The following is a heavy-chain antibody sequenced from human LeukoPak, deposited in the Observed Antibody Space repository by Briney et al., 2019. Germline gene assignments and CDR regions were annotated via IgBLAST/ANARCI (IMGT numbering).Heavy chain of an antibody. CDR1: GGSISSYY. D-gene: IGHD3-10*01. CDR3: ARHYYGSGINWFDP. CDR2: IDYSGST. J-gene: IGHJ5*02. V-gene: IGHV4-59*08. Sequence: SETLSLTCTVSGGSISSYYWNWIRQPPGKGLEWIGYIDYSGSTNYNPSLKSRVTISVDTSKNQFSLNLYSVTAADTAVYYCARHYYGSGINWFDPWGQGTLVTVSS.